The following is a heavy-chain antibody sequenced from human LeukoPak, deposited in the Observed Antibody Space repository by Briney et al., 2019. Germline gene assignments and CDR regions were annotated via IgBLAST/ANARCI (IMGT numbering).Heavy chain of an antibody. D-gene: IGHD3-22*01. J-gene: IGHJ4*02. CDR3: ARHSNYYDSSGYYPH. CDR1: GGSFSGYY. CDR2: INHSGST. Sequence: SETLSLTCAVYGGSFSGYYWSWIRQPPGKGLEWIGEINHSGSTNYSPSLKSRVTISVDTSKNQFSLKLSSVTAADTAVYYCARHSNYYDSSGYYPHWGQGTLVTVSS. V-gene: IGHV4-34*01.